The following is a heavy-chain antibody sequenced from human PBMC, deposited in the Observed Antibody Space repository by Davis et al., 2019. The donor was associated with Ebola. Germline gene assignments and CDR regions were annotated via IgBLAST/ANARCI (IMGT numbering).Heavy chain of an antibody. CDR3: ARAPSIVVVVAVDYGMDV. V-gene: IGHV3-53*05. CDR2: IYSGGST. CDR1: GFTVSSNY. J-gene: IGHJ6*04. D-gene: IGHD2-15*01. Sequence: GESLKISCAASGFTVSSNYMSWVRQAPGKGLEWVSVIYSGGSTYYADSVKGRFTISRDNSKNTLYLQMNSLRAEDTAVYYCARAPSIVVVVAVDYGMDVWGKGTTVTVSS.